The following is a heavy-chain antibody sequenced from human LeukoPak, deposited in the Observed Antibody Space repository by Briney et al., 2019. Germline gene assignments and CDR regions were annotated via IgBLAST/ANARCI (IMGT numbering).Heavy chain of an antibody. D-gene: IGHD3-22*01. CDR1: GYTFTSYD. V-gene: IGHV1-8*01. CDR2: MNPNSGNT. Sequence: ASVKVSCKASGYTFTSYDINWVRQATGQGLEWMGWMNPNSGNTGYAQKFQGRVTMTRNTSISTAYMELSSLRSEDTAVYYCARDYDSSGYYEFDYWGQGTLVIVSS. CDR3: ARDYDSSGYYEFDY. J-gene: IGHJ4*02.